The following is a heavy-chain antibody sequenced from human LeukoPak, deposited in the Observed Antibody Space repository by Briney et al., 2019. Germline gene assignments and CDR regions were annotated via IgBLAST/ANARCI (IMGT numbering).Heavy chain of an antibody. CDR3: AKDGTGYCSSTSCYHFDY. J-gene: IGHJ4*02. D-gene: IGHD2-2*01. V-gene: IGHV3-33*06. CDR2: IWYDGSNK. Sequence: GGSLRLSCAASGFTFSSYGMHWVRQAPGKGLEWVAVIWYDGSNKYYADSVKGRFTISRDNSKNTLYLQPTSLRAEDTAVYYCAKDGTGYCSSTSCYHFDYWGQGTLVTVSS. CDR1: GFTFSSYG.